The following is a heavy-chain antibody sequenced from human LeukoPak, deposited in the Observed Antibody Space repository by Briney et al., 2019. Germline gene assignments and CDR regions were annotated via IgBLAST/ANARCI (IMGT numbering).Heavy chain of an antibody. V-gene: IGHV4-59*01. CDR3: ARGDPLPHYYYYGMDV. CDR2: IYYSGST. J-gene: IGHJ6*02. CDR1: GGSISSYY. Sequence: SETLSLACTVSGGSISSYYWSWIRQPPGKGLEWIGYIYYSGSTNYNPSLKSRVTISVDTSKNQFSLKLSSVTAADTAVYYCARGDPLPHYYYYGMDVWGQGTTVTVSS. D-gene: IGHD2-2*01.